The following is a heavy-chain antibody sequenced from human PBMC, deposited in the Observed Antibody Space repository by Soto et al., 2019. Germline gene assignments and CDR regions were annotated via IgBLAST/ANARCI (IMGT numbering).Heavy chain of an antibody. CDR3: TSVYYYDSIGYFTAPNYWYFDL. V-gene: IGHV3-49*04. J-gene: IGHJ2*01. Sequence: GGSLRLSCTASGFAFGDYAMSWVRQAPGKGLEWVGFIRSKAYGGTTEYAASVKGRFTISRDDSKSIAYLQMNSLKTEDTAVYYCTSVYYYDSIGYFTAPNYWYFDLWGRGTLVTVSS. CDR2: IRSKAYGGTT. CDR1: GFAFGDYA. D-gene: IGHD3-22*01.